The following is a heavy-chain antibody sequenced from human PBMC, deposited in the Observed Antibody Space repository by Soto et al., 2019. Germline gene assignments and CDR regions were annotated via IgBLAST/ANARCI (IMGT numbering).Heavy chain of an antibody. CDR2: IKQDGSEK. V-gene: IGHV3-7*01. Sequence: PGGPLSLSCAVSGFIFRSYWMSWVHQAPGKGLEWVANIKQDGSEKWYVDSVKGRFTMSRDNAKNSLYLQMNSLRAEDTAVYYCAKDQVAGTFAYYGMDVWGQGTTVTVSS. CDR3: AKDQVAGTFAYYGMDV. J-gene: IGHJ6*02. D-gene: IGHD6-19*01. CDR1: GFIFRSYW.